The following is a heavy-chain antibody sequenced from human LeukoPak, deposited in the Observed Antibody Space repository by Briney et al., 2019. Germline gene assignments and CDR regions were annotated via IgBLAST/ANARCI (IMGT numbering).Heavy chain of an antibody. CDR3: AREVYSYGYARFDY. CDR1: GGTFSSYA. Sequence: SVKVSCKASGGTFSSYAISWVRQAPGQGLEWMGRIIPIFGTANYAQKFQGRVAITTDESTSTAYMELSSLRSEDTAVYYCAREVYSYGYARFDYWGQGTLVTVSS. V-gene: IGHV1-69*05. CDR2: IIPIFGTA. D-gene: IGHD5-18*01. J-gene: IGHJ4*02.